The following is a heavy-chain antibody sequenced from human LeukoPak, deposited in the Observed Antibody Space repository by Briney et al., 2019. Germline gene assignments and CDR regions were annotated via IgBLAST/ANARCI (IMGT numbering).Heavy chain of an antibody. J-gene: IGHJ4*02. V-gene: IGHV3-23*01. D-gene: IGHD3-22*01. CDR1: GFTFGSYA. CDR2: ISTSGGSS. Sequence: GGSLRLSCAASGFTFGSYAMSWVRQAPGKGLEWVSGISTSGGSSSCADSVKGRFTISRDNPRNTLYMEMNSLRAEDTALYYCAIMHPYYDGSGYWVQWGQGTLVTVS. CDR3: AIMHPYYDGSGYWVQ.